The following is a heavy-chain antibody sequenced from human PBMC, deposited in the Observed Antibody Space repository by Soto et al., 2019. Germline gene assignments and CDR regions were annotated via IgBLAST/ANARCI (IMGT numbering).Heavy chain of an antibody. CDR2: ISGSGGST. D-gene: IGHD6-13*01. V-gene: IGHV3-23*01. Sequence: EVQLLESGGGLVQPGGSLRLSCAASGFTFSSYAMSWVRQAPGKGLEWVSAISGSGGSTYYADSVKGRFTISRDNSKNTLYLQMNSLRAEDTAVYYCAKDLEALTPYSSSWYYFDYWGQGTLVTVSS. CDR3: AKDLEALTPYSSSWYYFDY. CDR1: GFTFSSYA. J-gene: IGHJ4*02.